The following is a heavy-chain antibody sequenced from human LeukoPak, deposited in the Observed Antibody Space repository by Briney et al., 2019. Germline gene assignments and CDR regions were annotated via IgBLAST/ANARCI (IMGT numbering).Heavy chain of an antibody. D-gene: IGHD2/OR15-2a*01. Sequence: GGSLRLSCAASGFTFSSYNMNWVRQAPGKGLEWVSYITSSGSSIYYADSVKGRFTISRDNGKNSLYLLMNSLRAEDTAVHYCARAGAYYLNWFDPWGQGTLVTVSS. CDR3: ARAGAYYLNWFDP. CDR2: ITSSGSSI. V-gene: IGHV3-48*01. CDR1: GFTFSSYN. J-gene: IGHJ5*02.